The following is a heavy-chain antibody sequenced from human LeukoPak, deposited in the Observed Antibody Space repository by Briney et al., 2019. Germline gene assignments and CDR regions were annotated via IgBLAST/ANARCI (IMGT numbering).Heavy chain of an antibody. D-gene: IGHD1-7*01. Sequence: SETLSLTCTVSGGSISSYYWSWIRQPAGKGLEWIGRIYTSGSTNYNPSLKSRVTMSVDTSKNQFSLKLSSVTAADTAVYYCAREGLELPPHYWYFDLWGRGTLVTVSS. J-gene: IGHJ2*01. CDR2: IYTSGST. CDR1: GGSISSYY. V-gene: IGHV4-4*07. CDR3: AREGLELPPHYWYFDL.